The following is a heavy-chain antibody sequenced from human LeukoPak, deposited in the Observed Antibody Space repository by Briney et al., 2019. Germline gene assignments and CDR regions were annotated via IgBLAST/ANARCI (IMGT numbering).Heavy chain of an antibody. CDR1: GYTFTTYY. J-gene: IGHJ6*03. CDR3: ARDADCGGDCYRPFTLNYYYYYYMDV. D-gene: IGHD2-21*02. Sequence: GASVKVSCKASGYTFTTYYMHWVREAPGQGLEWMGIINPSGGSTRYAQKFQGRVTMTRDKSTSTVYMELSSLRSEDTAVYYCARDADCGGDCYRPFTLNYYYYYYMDVWGKGTTVTVSS. CDR2: INPSGGST. V-gene: IGHV1-46*01.